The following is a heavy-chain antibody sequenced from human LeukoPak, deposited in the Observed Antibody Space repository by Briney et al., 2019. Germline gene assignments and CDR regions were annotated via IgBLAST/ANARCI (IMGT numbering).Heavy chain of an antibody. J-gene: IGHJ4*02. CDR3: ARGNYYGQDY. CDR2: INSDGSTT. CDR1: W. Sequence: WMHXVRQAPGXGLVWISRINSDGSTTSYADSVKGRFTISRDNAKNTLYLQMNSLRAEDTAVYYCARGNYYGQDYWGQGTLVTVSS. V-gene: IGHV3-74*01. D-gene: IGHD3-10*01.